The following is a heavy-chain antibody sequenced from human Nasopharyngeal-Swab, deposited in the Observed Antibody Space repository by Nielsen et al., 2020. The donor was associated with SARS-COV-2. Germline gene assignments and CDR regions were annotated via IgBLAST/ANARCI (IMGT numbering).Heavy chain of an antibody. CDR3: ARTAGYYYMDV. Sequence: SETLSLTCGVSGYSISSGYYWGWIRQPPGKGLEWIGSVYHTGTTYYNPSLKSRVSISVDTSKNQFSLKLNSVTAADTAVYYCARTAGYYYMDVWGKGTTVTVSS. J-gene: IGHJ6*03. D-gene: IGHD6-13*01. V-gene: IGHV4-38-2*01. CDR1: GYSISSGYY. CDR2: VYHTGTT.